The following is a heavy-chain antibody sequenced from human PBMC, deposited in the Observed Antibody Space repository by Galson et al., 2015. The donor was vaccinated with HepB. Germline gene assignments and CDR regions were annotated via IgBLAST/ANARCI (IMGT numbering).Heavy chain of an antibody. V-gene: IGHV5-10-1*04. CDR1: GYTFTNYW. Sequence: SGAEVKKPGESLRISCKGSGYTFTNYWINWVRQMPGRGLEWMGRIDPRDSYTNYSPSFQGQVTISADKSISTAYLHWSGLKPSDTAMYYCARRQKFDWFFDSWGQGTLVTVSS. CDR2: IDPRDSYT. D-gene: IGHD3-9*01. J-gene: IGHJ5*01. CDR3: ARRQKFDWFFDS.